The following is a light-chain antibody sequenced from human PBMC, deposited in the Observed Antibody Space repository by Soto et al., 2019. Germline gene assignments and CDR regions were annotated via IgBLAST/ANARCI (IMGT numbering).Light chain of an antibody. CDR1: QSVSSY. CDR3: QQYGRPPYT. CDR2: DAS. Sequence: EIVLTQSPATLSLSPGERATLSCRASQSVSSYLAWYQQKPGQAPRLLIYDASNRATGIPVRFSGSGSGTDFTLTISSLEPEDFAVYYCQQYGRPPYTFGQGTRLEIK. V-gene: IGKV3-11*01. J-gene: IGKJ2*01.